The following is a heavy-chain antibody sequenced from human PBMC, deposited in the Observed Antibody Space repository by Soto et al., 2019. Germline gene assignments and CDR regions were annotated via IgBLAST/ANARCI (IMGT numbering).Heavy chain of an antibody. V-gene: IGHV4-4*08. CDR1: GASIRSYY. D-gene: IGHD1-20*01. J-gene: IGHJ6*02. CDR2: VYTSDYT. CDR3: ASSACYPWYFFYCNRLYV. Sequence: SETLSLTCSVSGASIRSYYWHWIRQPPGKGLEWIGYVYTSDYTRYSSSLKSRVTISVDTSKSQFYLRLNSVTAADTAVYYCASSACYPWYFFYCNRLYVWGQGTTVP.